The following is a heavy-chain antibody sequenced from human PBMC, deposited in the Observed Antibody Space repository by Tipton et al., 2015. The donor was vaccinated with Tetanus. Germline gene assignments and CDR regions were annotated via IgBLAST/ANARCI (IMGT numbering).Heavy chain of an antibody. V-gene: IGHV4-34*01. CDR2: INHSGGT. CDR1: GFTFSDYN. CDR3: ARRQVGRGPFDY. D-gene: IGHD3-10*01. J-gene: IGHJ4*02. Sequence: LRLSCAASGFTFSDYNMNWVRQAPGKGLEWIGEINHSGGTNYNPSLKSRVSISVDTTKNQLSLKLSSVTAADTAVYYCARRQVGRGPFDYWGQGSRVTVSS.